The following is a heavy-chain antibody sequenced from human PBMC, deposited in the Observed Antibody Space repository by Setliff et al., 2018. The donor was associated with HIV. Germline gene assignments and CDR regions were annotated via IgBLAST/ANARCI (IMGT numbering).Heavy chain of an antibody. V-gene: IGHV5-51*01. CDR2: ISPDDSDT. CDR1: GYSFTSYW. CDR3: ASGRKKNYDLFSGYYRILGVDFDY. J-gene: IGHJ4*02. Sequence: PGESLKISCKGSGYSFTSYWIGWVRQMPGKGLEWMGIISPDDSDTRYSPSFQGQVTISADKSISTAYPQWSSLKASDTAMYYCASGRKKNYDLFSGYYRILGVDFDYWGQGTLVTVSS. D-gene: IGHD3-3*01.